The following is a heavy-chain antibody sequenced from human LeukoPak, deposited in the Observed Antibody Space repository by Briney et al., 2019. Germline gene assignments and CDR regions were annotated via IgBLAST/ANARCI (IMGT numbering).Heavy chain of an antibody. V-gene: IGHV3-30-3*01. CDR2: ISYDGSNK. D-gene: IGHD2-2*01. J-gene: IGHJ6*03. CDR3: ARAFRYCSSTSCYGSDYYYYMDV. CDR1: GFTFSSYA. Sequence: GGSLRLSCAASGFTFSSYAMHWVRQAPGKGLEWVAVISYDGSNKYYADSVKGRFTISRDNSKNTLYLQMNSLRAEDTAVYYYARAFRYCSSTSCYGSDYYYYMDVWGKGTTVTVSS.